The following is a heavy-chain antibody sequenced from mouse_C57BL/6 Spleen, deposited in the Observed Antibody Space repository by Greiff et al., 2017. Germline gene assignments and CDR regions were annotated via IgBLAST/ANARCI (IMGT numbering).Heavy chain of an antibody. V-gene: IGHV1-26*01. CDR2: INPNNGGT. J-gene: IGHJ2*01. Sequence: EVQLQQSGPELVKPGASVKISCKASGYTFTDYYMNWVKQSHGKSLEWIGDINPNNGGTSYNQKFKGKATLTVDKSSSTAYMELRSLTSEDSAVYYCATYDYDVFFDYWGQGTTLTVSS. CDR1: GYTFTDYY. CDR3: ATYDYDVFFDY. D-gene: IGHD2-4*01.